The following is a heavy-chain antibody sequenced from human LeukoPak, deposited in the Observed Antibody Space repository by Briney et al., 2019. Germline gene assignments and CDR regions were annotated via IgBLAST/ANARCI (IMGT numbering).Heavy chain of an antibody. J-gene: IGHJ3*02. Sequence: ASVKVSCKASGYTFTGYYMHWVRQAPGQGLEWMGWINPNSGGTNYAQKFQGGVTMTRDTSISTAYMELSRLRSDDTAVYYCARTIAAAGSGFDIWGQGTMVTVSS. CDR3: ARTIAAAGSGFDI. D-gene: IGHD6-13*01. CDR2: INPNSGGT. CDR1: GYTFTGYY. V-gene: IGHV1-2*02.